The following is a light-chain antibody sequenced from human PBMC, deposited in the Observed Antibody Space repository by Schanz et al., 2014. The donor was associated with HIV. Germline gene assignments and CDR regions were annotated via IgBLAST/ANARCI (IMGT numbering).Light chain of an antibody. CDR2: DVS. V-gene: IGLV2-14*03. CDR1: SSDVGGYNY. Sequence: QSVLTQPPSVSAAPGQTVTISCSGTSSDVGGYNYVSWYQQHPGKAPKLMIYDVSNRPSGVSNRFSGSKSGNTASLTISGLQAEDEADYYCCSYAGSSTRVFGGGTKLTVL. CDR3: CSYAGSSTRV. J-gene: IGLJ2*01.